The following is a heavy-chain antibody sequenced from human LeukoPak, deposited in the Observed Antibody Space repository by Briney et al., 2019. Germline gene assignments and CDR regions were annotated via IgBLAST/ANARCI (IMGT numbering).Heavy chain of an antibody. CDR3: ARGRQLYGDYVHYYYYMDV. J-gene: IGHJ6*03. CDR1: GYTFTSYA. Sequence: ASVKVSCKASGYTFTSYAMHWVRQAPGQRLEWMGWINAGNGNTKYSQEFQGRVTITRDTSASTAYMELSSLRSEDMAVYYCARGRQLYGDYVHYYYYMDVWGKGTTVTVSS. V-gene: IGHV1-3*03. D-gene: IGHD4-17*01. CDR2: INAGNGNT.